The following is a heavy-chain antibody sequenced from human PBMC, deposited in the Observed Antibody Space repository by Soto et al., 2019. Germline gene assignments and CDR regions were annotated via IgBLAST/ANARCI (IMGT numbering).Heavy chain of an antibody. D-gene: IGHD6-19*01. J-gene: IGHJ5*02. CDR1: GYTLTELS. CDR2: FDPEDGET. CDR3: ATGVASIAVAGPAVWWFDP. Sequence: GASVKVSRKVSGYTLTELSMHWVRQAPGKGLEWMGGFDPEDGETIYAQKFQGRVTMTEDTSTDTAYMELSSLRSEDTAVYYCATGVASIAVAGPAVWWFDPWGQGTLVTVSS. V-gene: IGHV1-24*01.